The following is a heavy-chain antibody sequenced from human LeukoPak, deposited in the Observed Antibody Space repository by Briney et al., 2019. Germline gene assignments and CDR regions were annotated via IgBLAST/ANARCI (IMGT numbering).Heavy chain of an antibody. D-gene: IGHD2-21*02. CDR2: INSDGSST. J-gene: IGHJ4*02. V-gene: IGHV3-74*01. CDR1: GFTFSSYW. Sequence: GGSLRLSCAASGFTFSSYWMHWVRQAPGKGLGWVSPINSDGSSTSYADSVKGRFTISRDNAKNTLYLQMNSLRAEDTAVYYCARGWGLDYWGQGTLVTVSS. CDR3: ARGWGLDY.